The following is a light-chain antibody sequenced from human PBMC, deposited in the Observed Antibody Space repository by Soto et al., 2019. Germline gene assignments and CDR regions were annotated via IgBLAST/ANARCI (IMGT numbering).Light chain of an antibody. Sequence: EIVLTQSPATLSLSPGERATLSCRASQSVSRYLAWYQQKPGQAPRLLIYDASNRATGIPARFSGSGSETDFTLTISSLEPEDFAVYYCQQRSNWLLTFGGGTKVEIK. CDR2: DAS. V-gene: IGKV3-11*01. J-gene: IGKJ4*01. CDR1: QSVSRY. CDR3: QQRSNWLLT.